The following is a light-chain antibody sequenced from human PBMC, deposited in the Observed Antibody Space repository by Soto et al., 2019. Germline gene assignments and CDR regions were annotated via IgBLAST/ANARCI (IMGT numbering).Light chain of an antibody. Sequence: EIVLTQSPGTLSLSPGERATLSCRASQSFSSSYLAWYQQKPGQAPRLLIYGASSRATGIPDSFSGSGSGTDFTLTISSLEPADCAVYYCQHYGSALFTFGPGTKVDVK. CDR1: QSFSSSY. CDR3: QHYGSALFT. V-gene: IGKV3-20*01. CDR2: GAS. J-gene: IGKJ3*01.